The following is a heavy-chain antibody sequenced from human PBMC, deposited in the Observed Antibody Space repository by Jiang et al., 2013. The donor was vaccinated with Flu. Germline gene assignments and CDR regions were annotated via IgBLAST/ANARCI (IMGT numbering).Heavy chain of an antibody. Sequence: GAEVKKPGASVKVSCEASGYSLSTYGLAWVRQAPGQGLEWMGWISGYDGDTKYAQKLQDRVTMTTDTSTSTAYMELRSLRSDDSAVYYCARGGNYYGSGSPVLYYYGMDVWGQGTTVTVSS. D-gene: IGHD3-10*01. V-gene: IGHV1-18*01. CDR3: ARGGNYYGSGSPVLYYYGMDV. CDR2: ISGYDGDT. J-gene: IGHJ6*02. CDR1: GYSLSTYG.